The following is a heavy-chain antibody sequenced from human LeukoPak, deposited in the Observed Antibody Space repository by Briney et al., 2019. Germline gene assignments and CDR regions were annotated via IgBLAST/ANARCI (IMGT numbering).Heavy chain of an antibody. Sequence: GGSLRLSCAASGFSFSDYDMHWVRQAPGKGLEWVAFIQYDGSNKYYGDSVKGRFTISRDNSKNTLYLQMNSPRAEDTAVYYCAKDRAYNWFDPWGQGTLVTVSS. V-gene: IGHV3-30*02. D-gene: IGHD3-10*01. CDR1: GFSFSDYD. J-gene: IGHJ5*02. CDR3: AKDRAYNWFDP. CDR2: IQYDGSNK.